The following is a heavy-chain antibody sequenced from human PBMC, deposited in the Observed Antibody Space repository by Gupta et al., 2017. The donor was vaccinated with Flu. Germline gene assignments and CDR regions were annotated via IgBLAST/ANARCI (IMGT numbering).Heavy chain of an antibody. CDR1: GYTFTSYY. D-gene: IGHD2-21*01. J-gene: IGHJ4*02. Sequence: QVELVQSGAEMKKPGASGRVSCKASGYTFTSYYIHWVRQAPGQGLDWMGRINPSGGSPTYAQKFQGRVTLSTDTSTSTVFLEVTSLQSEDTAVYYCARGLFPYSPSDYWGQGTLLTVSS. V-gene: IGHV1-46*01. CDR3: ARGLFPYSPSDY. CDR2: INPSGGSP.